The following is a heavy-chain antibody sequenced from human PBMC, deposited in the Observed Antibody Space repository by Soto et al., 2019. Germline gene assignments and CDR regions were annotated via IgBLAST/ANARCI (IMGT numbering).Heavy chain of an antibody. J-gene: IGHJ4*02. V-gene: IGHV3-33*01. CDR2: IWYDGSNK. CDR3: ARADHDYGDYNPYFDY. CDR1: GFTFSSYG. Sequence: GGSLRLSCAASGFTFSSYGMHWVRQAPGKGLEWVAGIWYDGSNKFYVDSVKGRFTISRDNSKNTLYLQMNSLRAEDTAVYYCARADHDYGDYNPYFDYWGQGTLVTVSS. D-gene: IGHD4-17*01.